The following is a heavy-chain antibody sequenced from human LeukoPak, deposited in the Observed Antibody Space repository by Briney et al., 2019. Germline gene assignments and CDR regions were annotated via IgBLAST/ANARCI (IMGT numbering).Heavy chain of an antibody. D-gene: IGHD3-9*01. CDR1: GFTFSSYE. J-gene: IGHJ6*04. Sequence: GGSLRLSCAASGFTFSSYEMNWVRQAPGKGLEWVSYISSSGSTIYYADSVKGRFTISRDNAKKSLYLQMSSLRAEDTALYYCARVSKYYDILTSYGMDVWGKGTTVTVSS. CDR3: ARVSKYYDILTSYGMDV. V-gene: IGHV3-48*03. CDR2: ISSSGSTI.